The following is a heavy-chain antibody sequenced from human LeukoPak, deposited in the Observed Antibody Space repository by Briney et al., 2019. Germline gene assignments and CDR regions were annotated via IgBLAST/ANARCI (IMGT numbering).Heavy chain of an antibody. V-gene: IGHV3-21*01. CDR3: ARDSYYYDSSGYYDYYYMDV. Sequence: PGGSLRLSCAAFGFTFSSYSMNWVRQAPGKGLEWVSSISSSSSYIYYADSVKGRFTISRDNAKNSLYLRMNSLRAEDTAVYYCARDSYYYDSSGYYDYYYMDVWGKGTTVTVSS. CDR2: ISSSSSYI. D-gene: IGHD3-22*01. CDR1: GFTFSSYS. J-gene: IGHJ6*03.